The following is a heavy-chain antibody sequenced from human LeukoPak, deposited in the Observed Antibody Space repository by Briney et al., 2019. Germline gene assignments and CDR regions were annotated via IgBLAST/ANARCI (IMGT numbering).Heavy chain of an antibody. D-gene: IGHD5-12*01. V-gene: IGHV3-30*02. CDR1: GFTFSNYG. Sequence: GGSLRLSYAASGFTFSNYGMHWVRQAPGKGLDWVAFIRYDGSNKYYADSVKGRFTTSRDSSKNTLYLQMDSLRAEDTGVYYCARDGRGYSGYGVYYFDFWGPGTLVTVSS. CDR3: ARDGRGYSGYGVYYFDF. CDR2: IRYDGSNK. J-gene: IGHJ4*02.